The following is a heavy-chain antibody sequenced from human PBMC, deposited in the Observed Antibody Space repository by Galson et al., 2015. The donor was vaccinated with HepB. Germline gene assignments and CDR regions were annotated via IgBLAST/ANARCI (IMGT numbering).Heavy chain of an antibody. CDR1: GFTFRSYG. CDR2: IWYDGSNK. CDR3: AGGEMTAIPTIDY. D-gene: IGHD5-24*01. V-gene: IGHV3-33*01. Sequence: SLRLSCAASGFTFRSYGMHWVRQAPGKGLEWVAVIWYDGSNKYYADSVKGRFTISRDNSKNTLYLQMNSLRAEDTAMYYCAGGEMTAIPTIDYWGQGTLVTVSS. J-gene: IGHJ4*02.